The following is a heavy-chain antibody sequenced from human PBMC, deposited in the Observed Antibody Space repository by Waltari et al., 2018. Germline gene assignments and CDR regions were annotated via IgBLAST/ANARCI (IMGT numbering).Heavy chain of an antibody. V-gene: IGHV3-53*01. CDR3: ATGSPRYYYDSSGYLDY. CDR2: IYSGGST. Sequence: EVQLVESGGGLIQPGGSLRLSCAASGFTVSSNYMSWVRPAPGKGLEWVSVIYSGGSTYYADSVKGRFTISRDNSKNTLYLQMNSLRAEDTAVYYCATGSPRYYYDSSGYLDYWGQGTLVTVSS. D-gene: IGHD3-22*01. CDR1: GFTVSSNY. J-gene: IGHJ4*02.